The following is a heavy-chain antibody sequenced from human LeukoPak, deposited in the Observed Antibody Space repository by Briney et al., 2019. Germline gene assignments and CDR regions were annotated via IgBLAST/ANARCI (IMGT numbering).Heavy chain of an antibody. CDR2: IYPGDSDT. V-gene: IGHV5-51*01. J-gene: IGHJ4*02. Sequence: GESLKISCKSSRINFRKHWIAWVRQMPCKGLELMGYIYPGDSDTRYSPSFQGHVTISADTSISTAYLQWSSVKASDTAMYYCATLRDGYHLYDYWGQGALVTVSS. CDR1: RINFRKHW. CDR3: ATLRDGYHLYDY. D-gene: IGHD5-24*01.